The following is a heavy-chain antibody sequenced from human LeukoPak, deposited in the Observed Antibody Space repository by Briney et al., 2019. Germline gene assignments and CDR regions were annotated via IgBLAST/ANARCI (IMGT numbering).Heavy chain of an antibody. Sequence: SETLSLTCAVYGGSFSGYYWSWIRQPPGKGLEWIGEINHSGSTNYNPSLKSRVTISVDTSKNQFSLEVTSMTAADTAVYYCARNDYYSADCWGQGALVTVSS. CDR1: GGSFSGYY. CDR3: ARNDYYSADC. V-gene: IGHV4-34*01. D-gene: IGHD3-10*01. J-gene: IGHJ4*02. CDR2: INHSGST.